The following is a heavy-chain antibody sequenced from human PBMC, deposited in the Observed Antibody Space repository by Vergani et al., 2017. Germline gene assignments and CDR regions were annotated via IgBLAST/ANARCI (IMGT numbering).Heavy chain of an antibody. Sequence: QVQLVESGGGVVQPGRSLRLSCAASGFTFSSYAMHWVRQAPGKGLEWVAVISYDGSNKYYADSVKGRFTISRDNSKNTLYLQMNSLRAEDTAVYYCARDPRTYCSSTSCSSGAYYYYYMDVWGKGTTVTVSS. CDR1: GFTFSSYA. CDR2: ISYDGSNK. J-gene: IGHJ6*03. CDR3: ARDPRTYCSSTSCSSGAYYYYYMDV. V-gene: IGHV3-30*01. D-gene: IGHD2-2*01.